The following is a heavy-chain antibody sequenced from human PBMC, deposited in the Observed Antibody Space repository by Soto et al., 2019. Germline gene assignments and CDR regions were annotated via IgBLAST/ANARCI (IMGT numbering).Heavy chain of an antibody. Sequence: ASVKISSKASGYTFTSYGISWVRQAPGQGLEWMGWISAYNGNTNYAQKLQGRVTMTTDTSTSTAYMELRSLRSDDIVVYYCGRYPRIAVARTEEYYFQHWG. D-gene: IGHD6-19*01. CDR1: GYTFTSYG. V-gene: IGHV1-18*03. CDR3: GRYPRIAVARTEEYYFQH. CDR2: ISAYNGNT. J-gene: IGHJ1*01.